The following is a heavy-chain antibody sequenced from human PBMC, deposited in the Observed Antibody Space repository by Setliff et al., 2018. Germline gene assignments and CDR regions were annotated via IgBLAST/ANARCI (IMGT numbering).Heavy chain of an antibody. CDR1: GYTFTGYY. CDR3: AVNVDTAMARFDP. CDR2: INPNSGGT. J-gene: IGHJ5*02. D-gene: IGHD5-18*01. Sequence: ASVKVSCKASGYTFTGYYMHWVRQAPGQGLEWMGWINPNSGGTDYAQRFQGRVTMTRDTSISTAYMELSRLRSDDTAVYYCAVNVDTAMARFDPWDQGTLVTVSS. V-gene: IGHV1-2*02.